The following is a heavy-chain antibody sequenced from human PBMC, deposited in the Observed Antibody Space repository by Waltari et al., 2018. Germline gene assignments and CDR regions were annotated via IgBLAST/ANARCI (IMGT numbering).Heavy chain of an antibody. V-gene: IGHV4-4*07. J-gene: IGHJ4*02. Sequence: QAQLQESGPGLVEPSETLSLICTVSGGSISGYYWSWIRQPAGKGLEWIGRFFTSGNINYNPSLKSRVTISLDKTQNQFSLKLRSVTAADTATYYCARERGYCTTTNCYVFFDYWGQGTLVTVSS. CDR2: FFTSGNI. CDR3: ARERGYCTTTNCYVFFDY. D-gene: IGHD2-2*01. CDR1: GGSISGYY.